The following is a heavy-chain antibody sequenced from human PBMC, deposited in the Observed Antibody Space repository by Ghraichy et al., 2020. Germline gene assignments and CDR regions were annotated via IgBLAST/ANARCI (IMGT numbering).Heavy chain of an antibody. Sequence: SETLSLTCTVSGGSISSGGYYWSWIRQHPGKGLEWIGYIYYSGTTYYNPSFESRVTISVDTSKNQFSLKLSSVTAADTAVYYCARGLHHYDDTGYLCWFDPWGQGTLVTVSS. CDR1: GGSISSGGYY. D-gene: IGHD3-22*01. V-gene: IGHV4-31*03. CDR3: ARGLHHYDDTGYLCWFDP. J-gene: IGHJ5*02. CDR2: IYYSGTT.